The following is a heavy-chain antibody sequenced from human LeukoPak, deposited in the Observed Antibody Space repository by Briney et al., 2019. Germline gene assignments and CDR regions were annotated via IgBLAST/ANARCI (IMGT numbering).Heavy chain of an antibody. V-gene: IGHV1-8*01. D-gene: IGHD2-15*01. Sequence: ASVKVSCKASGYTFTSYDINWVRQATGQELEWMGWMNPNSGNTGYAQKFQGRVTMTRNTSISTAYMELSSLRSEDTAVYYCARGLQRGYCSGGSCYYWFDPWGQGTLVTVSS. J-gene: IGHJ5*02. CDR2: MNPNSGNT. CDR1: GYTFTSYD. CDR3: ARGLQRGYCSGGSCYYWFDP.